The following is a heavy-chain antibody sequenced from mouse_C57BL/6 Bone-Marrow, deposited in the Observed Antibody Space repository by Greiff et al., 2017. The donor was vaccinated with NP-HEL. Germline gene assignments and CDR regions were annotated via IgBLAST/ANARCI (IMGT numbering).Heavy chain of an antibody. J-gene: IGHJ2*01. Sequence: QVQLQQSGAELARPGASVKLSCKASGYTFTSYGISWVKQRTGQGLEWIGEIYPRSGNTYYNEKFKGKATLTVDKSSSTAYMLLSSLTSEDSAVYFCARPSYYFDYWGQGTTLTVSS. CDR1: GYTFTSYG. CDR3: ARPSYYFDY. CDR2: IYPRSGNT. V-gene: IGHV1-81*01.